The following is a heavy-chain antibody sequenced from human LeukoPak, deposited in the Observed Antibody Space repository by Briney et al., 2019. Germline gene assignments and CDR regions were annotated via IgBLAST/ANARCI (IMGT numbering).Heavy chain of an antibody. D-gene: IGHD2-15*01. CDR1: GGSISTYY. V-gene: IGHV4-59*01. Sequence: SETLSLACTVSGGSISTYYWSWIRQPPGKGLEWIAYIYHSGSTNYNPSLTSRITISVDTSKNQFSLKLSSVTAADTAVYYCARTIIESGGGRYFDYWGQGTLVTVSS. CDR3: ARTIIESGGGRYFDY. CDR2: IYHSGST. J-gene: IGHJ4*02.